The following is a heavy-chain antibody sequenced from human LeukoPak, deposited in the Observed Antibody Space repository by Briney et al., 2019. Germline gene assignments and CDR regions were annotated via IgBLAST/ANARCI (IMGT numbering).Heavy chain of an antibody. J-gene: IGHJ4*02. CDR2: IDPSDSYT. Sequence: PGESLKISCKGSGYSFTNYWISWVRQMPGKGLEWMGRIDPSDSYTNYSPSFQGHVTISADKSISTAYLQCSSLRASDTAMYYCARQGYGGRYHFDYWGQGTLVIVSS. V-gene: IGHV5-10-1*01. D-gene: IGHD4-23*01. CDR1: GYSFTNYW. CDR3: ARQGYGGRYHFDY.